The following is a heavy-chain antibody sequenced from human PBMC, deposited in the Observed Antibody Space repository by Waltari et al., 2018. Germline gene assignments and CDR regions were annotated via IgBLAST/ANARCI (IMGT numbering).Heavy chain of an antibody. D-gene: IGHD2-21*02. CDR3: ARDSAQEVVTAGDFDY. V-gene: IGHV1-69*08. CDR1: GGTFSSYT. CDR2: IIPILGIA. J-gene: IGHJ4*02. Sequence: QVQLVQSGAEVKKPGSSVKVSCKASGGTFSSYTISWVRQAPGQGLEWMGRIIPILGIANDAQKFQGRGTITADKSTSTAYMELSSLRSEDTAVYYCARDSAQEVVTAGDFDYWGQGTLVTVSS.